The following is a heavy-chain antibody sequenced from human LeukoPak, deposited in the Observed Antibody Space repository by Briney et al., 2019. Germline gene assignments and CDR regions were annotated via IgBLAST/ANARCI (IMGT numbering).Heavy chain of an antibody. CDR2: INPNSGGT. CDR3: ARDRKAARPLYYYMDV. CDR1: GYTFTGYY. J-gene: IGHJ6*03. V-gene: IGHV1-2*02. Sequence: ASVKVSCKASGYTFTGYYMHWVRQAPGQGLEWMGWINPNSGGTNYAQKFQGRVTMTRDTSISTAYMELSRLRSDDTAVYYCARDRKAARPLYYYMDVWGKGTTVTVSS. D-gene: IGHD6-6*01.